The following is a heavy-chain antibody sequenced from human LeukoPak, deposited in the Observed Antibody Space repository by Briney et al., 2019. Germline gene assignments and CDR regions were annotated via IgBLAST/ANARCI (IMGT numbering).Heavy chain of an antibody. V-gene: IGHV3-30*03. CDR2: IANDGRDK. CDR1: GFTFSNYW. D-gene: IGHD6-13*01. J-gene: IGHJ4*02. CDR3: ARDGRVAAAAYYFDH. Sequence: GGSLRLSCAASGFTFSNYWMSWVRQAPGKGLEWVAVIANDGRDKKYADSVKGRFTISRDNSKNTLYLQMNSLRAEDTAVYYCARDGRVAAAAYYFDHWGQGALATVSS.